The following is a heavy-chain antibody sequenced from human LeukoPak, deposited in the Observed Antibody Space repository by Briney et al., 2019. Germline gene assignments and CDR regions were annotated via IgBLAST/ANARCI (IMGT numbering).Heavy chain of an antibody. CDR2: IYYSGST. J-gene: IGHJ5*02. CDR3: ARELATYYYGSGAHNWFDP. V-gene: IGHV4-39*07. CDR1: GGSISSSSYY. Sequence: SETLSLTCTVSGGSISSSSYYWGWIRQPPGKGLEWIGSIYYSGSTYYNPSLKSRVTISLDTSKKQFSLKLSSVTAADTAVYYWARELATYYYGSGAHNWFDPWGQGTLVTVSS. D-gene: IGHD3-10*01.